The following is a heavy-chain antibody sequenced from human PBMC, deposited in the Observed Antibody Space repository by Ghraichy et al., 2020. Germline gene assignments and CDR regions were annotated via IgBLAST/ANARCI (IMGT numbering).Heavy chain of an antibody. Sequence: GGSLRLSCAASGFTFSSYSMNWVRQAPGKGLEWVSYISSSSSTIYYADSVKGRFTISRDNAKNSLYLQMNSLRDEDTAVYYCARDGGQESYGGKLFCHYWGQGTLVTVSS. CDR1: GFTFSSYS. CDR2: ISSSSSTI. V-gene: IGHV3-48*02. CDR3: ARDGGQESYGGKLFCHY. D-gene: IGHD4-23*01. J-gene: IGHJ4*02.